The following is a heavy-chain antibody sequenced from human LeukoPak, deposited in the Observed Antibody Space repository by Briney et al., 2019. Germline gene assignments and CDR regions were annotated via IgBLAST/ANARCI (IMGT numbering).Heavy chain of an antibody. V-gene: IGHV3-30*02. CDR2: IQYDGSNK. D-gene: IGHD5-18*01. J-gene: IGHJ4*02. Sequence: GGSLRLSCAASTFTLNIYGMHWVRQAPGKGLEWVAFIQYDGSNKFYADSVKGRFTISRDNSRNTLYLQMNSLRAEDTAVYYCARDRTAYSYGTFFAYWGQGTLVTVSS. CDR3: ARDRTAYSYGTFFAY. CDR1: TFTLNIYG.